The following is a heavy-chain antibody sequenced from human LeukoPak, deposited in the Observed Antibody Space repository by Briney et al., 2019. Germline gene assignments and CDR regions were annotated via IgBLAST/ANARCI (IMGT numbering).Heavy chain of an antibody. V-gene: IGHV3-7*01. J-gene: IGHJ4*02. CDR2: IKQDGSEK. D-gene: IGHD1-26*01. CDR3: ARHIGTYYDY. CDR1: GFSFSTSW. Sequence: GGSLRLSCAGSGFSFSTSWISWGRQAPGKGLEWVANIKQDGSEKYYVDSVKGRFTISRDNAKNSLYLQMNSLRAEDTAVYYCARHIGTYYDYWGQGTLVTVSS.